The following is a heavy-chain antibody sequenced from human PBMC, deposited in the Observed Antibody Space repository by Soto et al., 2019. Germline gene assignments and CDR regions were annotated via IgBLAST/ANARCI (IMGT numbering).Heavy chain of an antibody. CDR1: GGTFSTFG. CDR2: IIPFFGTA. CDR3: ARTAPMDAGDKYYYDF. J-gene: IGHJ4*02. Sequence: QVQLVQSGAEVKKTGSSVKVSCKTSGGTFSTFGISWVRQAPGQGLEWMGGIIPFFGTAEYSQKFEDRITINADESTNKVYMDLRSLTSEDTAIYYCARTAPMDAGDKYYYDFWGQGALVTVSS. D-gene: IGHD3-16*01. V-gene: IGHV1-69*01.